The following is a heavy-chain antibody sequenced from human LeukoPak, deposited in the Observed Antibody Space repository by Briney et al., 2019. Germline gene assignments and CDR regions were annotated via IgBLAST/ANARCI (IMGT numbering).Heavy chain of an antibody. V-gene: IGHV4-34*01. Sequence: SETLSLTCAVYGGSFSGYYWSWIRQPPGKGLEWIGEINHSGSTTYNPPLKSRVTISVDTSKNQFSLKLSSVTAADTAVYYCARSLEWLLPFDYWGQGTLVTVSS. CDR1: GGSFSGYY. CDR2: INHSGST. D-gene: IGHD3-3*01. CDR3: ARSLEWLLPFDY. J-gene: IGHJ4*02.